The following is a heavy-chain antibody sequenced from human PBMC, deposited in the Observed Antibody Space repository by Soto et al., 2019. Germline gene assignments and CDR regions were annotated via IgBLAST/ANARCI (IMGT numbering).Heavy chain of an antibody. V-gene: IGHV1-69*01. CDR3: ATKRDGYNPSRGMDV. Sequence: QVQLVQSGAEVKKPGSSVKVSCKTSGGTFSNNAISWVRQAPGQGLEWMGGIVPIFGTANYAQKFQGRVTITADESTSSASMELRSLRSEDTAMYDCATKRDGYNPSRGMDVWGQGTTVTVSS. D-gene: IGHD2-21*02. CDR2: IVPIFGTA. J-gene: IGHJ6*02. CDR1: GGTFSNNA.